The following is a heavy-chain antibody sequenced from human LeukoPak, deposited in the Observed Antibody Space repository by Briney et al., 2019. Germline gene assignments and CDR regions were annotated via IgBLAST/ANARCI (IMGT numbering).Heavy chain of an antibody. J-gene: IGHJ5*02. CDR1: GGSFSGYY. CDR3: ARDNRRSWFDP. V-gene: IGHV4-34*09. CDR2: INHSGST. Sequence: PSETLSLTCAVYGGSFSGYYWSWIRQPPGKGLEWIGEINHSGSTNYNPSLKSRVTISVDTSKNQFSLKLSSVTAADTAVYYCARDNRRSWFDPWGQGTLVTVSS. D-gene: IGHD3-16*02.